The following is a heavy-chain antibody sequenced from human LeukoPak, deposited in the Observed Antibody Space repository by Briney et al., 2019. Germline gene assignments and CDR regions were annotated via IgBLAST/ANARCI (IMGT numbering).Heavy chain of an antibody. D-gene: IGHD5-18*01. CDR3: ARDVYGYGHT. J-gene: IGHJ5*02. V-gene: IGHV4-39*02. CDR2: IHYSGST. Sequence: SETLSLTCIVSDGSISSSSYYWGWVRQPPGKGLEWIGNIHYSGSTYYNPSFKSRVTISVDTSKNQFSLRLSSVTAADTAVYYCARDVYGYGHTLGQGTLVTVSS. CDR1: DGSISSSSYY.